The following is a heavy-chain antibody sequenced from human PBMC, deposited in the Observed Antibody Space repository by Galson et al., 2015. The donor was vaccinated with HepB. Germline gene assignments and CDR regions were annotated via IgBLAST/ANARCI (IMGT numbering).Heavy chain of an antibody. CDR3: ATNPLWRSPGGLGMDV. D-gene: IGHD3-16*01. CDR2: FGGIPNTT. V-gene: IGHV3-23*01. Sequence: SLRLSCAASGFTFSSYAMSWFRQAPGKGLEWVSSFGGIPNTTYYADSVKGRFTISRDNSKNTLYLQMDNLRVEDTAVYYCATNPLWRSPGGLGMDVWGQGTTVIVSS. J-gene: IGHJ6*02. CDR1: GFTFSSYA.